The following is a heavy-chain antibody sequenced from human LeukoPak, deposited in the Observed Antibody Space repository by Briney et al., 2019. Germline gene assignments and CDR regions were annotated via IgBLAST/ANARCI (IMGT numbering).Heavy chain of an antibody. V-gene: IGHV4-30-4*08. D-gene: IGHD5-12*01. J-gene: IGHJ4*02. CDR3: ARVGYSGYPPQQLVDY. CDR2: IYYSGST. CDR1: GGSISSGDYY. Sequence: SQTLSLTCTVSGGSISSGDYYWSWIRQPPGKGLEWIGYIYYSGSTYYNPSLKSRVTISVATSKNQFSLKLSSVTAADTAVYYCARVGYSGYPPQQLVDYWGQGTLVTVSS.